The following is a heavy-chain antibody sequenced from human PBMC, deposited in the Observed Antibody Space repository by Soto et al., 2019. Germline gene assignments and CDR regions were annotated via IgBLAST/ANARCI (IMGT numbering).Heavy chain of an antibody. Sequence: DSVKVSCKASGYPFTSYAVHWVRQDPVQMHEWMGWINTGSGNTKYSQNFQGRVTMTRDTSASTAYMELSSLRSEDTAVYYCARDLLPRYSFSGFDPWGQGNLVTVSS. J-gene: IGHJ5*02. V-gene: IGHV1-3*04. CDR2: INTGSGNT. D-gene: IGHD6-13*01. CDR1: GYPFTSYA. CDR3: ARDLLPRYSFSGFDP.